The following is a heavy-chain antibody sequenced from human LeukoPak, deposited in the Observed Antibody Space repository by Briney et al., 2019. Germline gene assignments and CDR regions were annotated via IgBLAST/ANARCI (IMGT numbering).Heavy chain of an antibody. J-gene: IGHJ3*02. D-gene: IGHD3-22*01. CDR3: ARHYYYDSSAAFDI. Sequence: SETLSLTCTVSGGSISSYYWSWIRQPAGKGLEWIGRIYTSGSTNYNPSLKSRVTMSVDTSKNQFSLKLSSVTAADTAVYYCARHYYYDSSAAFDIWGQGTMVTVSS. CDR2: IYTSGST. CDR1: GGSISSYY. V-gene: IGHV4-4*07.